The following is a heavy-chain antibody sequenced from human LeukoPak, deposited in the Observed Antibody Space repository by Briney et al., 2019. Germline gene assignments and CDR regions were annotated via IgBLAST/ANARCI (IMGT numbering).Heavy chain of an antibody. J-gene: IGHJ6*02. Sequence: SETLSLTCAVYGGSFSGYYWSWIRQPPGKGLEWIGEINHSGSTNYNPSLKSRVTISVDTSKNQFSLKLSSVTAADTAVYYCARGNYDFWSGYYFHPPGDYYYYGMDVWGQGTTVTVSS. CDR1: GGSFSGYY. D-gene: IGHD3-3*01. CDR2: INHSGST. CDR3: ARGNYDFWSGYYFHPPGDYYYYGMDV. V-gene: IGHV4-34*01.